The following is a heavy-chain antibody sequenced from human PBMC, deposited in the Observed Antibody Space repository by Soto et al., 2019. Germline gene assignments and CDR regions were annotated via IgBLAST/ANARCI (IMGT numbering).Heavy chain of an antibody. Sequence: QVQLVQSGAEVKKPGSSVKVSCKSSGGTFSSYIISWVRQAPGQGLEWMGRVIPILGIANYAQKFQGRVTLTADKSTSTAYMELSSLRSEDTAVYYCARFPQTAIVGAACFDYWGQGTLVNVSS. D-gene: IGHD1-26*01. V-gene: IGHV1-69*02. CDR1: GGTFSSYI. J-gene: IGHJ4*02. CDR2: VIPILGIA. CDR3: ARFPQTAIVGAACFDY.